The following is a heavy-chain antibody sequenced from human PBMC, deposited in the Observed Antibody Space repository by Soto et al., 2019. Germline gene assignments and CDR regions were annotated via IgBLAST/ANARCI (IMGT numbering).Heavy chain of an antibody. J-gene: IGHJ4*02. CDR1: GGSISSSNW. CDR3: PRPSLPSVGAR. D-gene: IGHD2-15*01. V-gene: IGHV4-4*02. Sequence: TLSLTCAVSGGSISSSNWGSWVRQPPGKGLEWIGEIYHSGSTNNNPSLKSRVTISVDKSKNQFSLKLSSVTAADTAGYYCPRPSLPSVGARWGQGTLVTVSS. CDR2: IYHSGST.